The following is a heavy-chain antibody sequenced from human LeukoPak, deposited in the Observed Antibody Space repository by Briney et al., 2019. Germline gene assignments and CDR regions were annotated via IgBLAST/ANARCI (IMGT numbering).Heavy chain of an antibody. CDR2: ISGSGGST. CDR3: VKGKGGSYHYYYYMDV. D-gene: IGHD1-26*01. J-gene: IGHJ6*03. V-gene: IGHV3-23*01. CDR1: GFTFSSYA. Sequence: GGSLRLSCAASGFTFSSYAMSWVRQAPGKGLEWVSAISGSGGSTYYADSVKGRFTISRDNSKNTLYLQMNSLRAEDTAVYYCVKGKGGSYHYYYYMDVWGKGTTVTVSS.